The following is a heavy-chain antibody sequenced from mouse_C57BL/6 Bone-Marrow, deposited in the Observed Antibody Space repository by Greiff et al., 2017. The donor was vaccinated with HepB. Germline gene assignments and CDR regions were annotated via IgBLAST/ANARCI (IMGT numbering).Heavy chain of an antibody. J-gene: IGHJ2*01. D-gene: IGHD1-1*01. CDR1: GYTFTSYW. Sequence: QVQLQQPGAELVKPGDSVKVSCKASGYTFTSYWMHWVKQRPGQGLEWIGRINPSDSDTNYNQKFKGKATLTVDKSSSTDYMQLSSLTSEDSAVYYCAIWYYYGSSLYYFDYWGQGTTLTVSS. V-gene: IGHV1-74*01. CDR3: AIWYYYGSSLYYFDY. CDR2: INPSDSDT.